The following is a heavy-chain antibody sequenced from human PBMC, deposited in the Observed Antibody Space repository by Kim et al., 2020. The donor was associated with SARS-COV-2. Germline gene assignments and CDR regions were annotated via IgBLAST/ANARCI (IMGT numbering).Heavy chain of an antibody. V-gene: IGHV4-59*01. CDR1: GDSSSTSY. J-gene: IGHJ4*02. CDR3: ARNRGGGQFLEPDR. D-gene: IGHD1-1*01. Sequence: SETLSLTCTVTGDSSSTSYWSWIRQPPGKGLEWIGYISYSGTIDYNPSLKSRVTISVDTSKNLLSLKLTSVTAADTAVYYCARNRGGGQFLEPDRWGQGTLVTVSS. CDR2: ISYSGTI.